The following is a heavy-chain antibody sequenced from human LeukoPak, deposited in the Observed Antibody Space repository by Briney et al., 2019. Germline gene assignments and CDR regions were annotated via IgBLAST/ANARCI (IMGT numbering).Heavy chain of an antibody. CDR3: ARSAVGTSCCTAVDY. D-gene: IGHD1-26*01. Sequence: GRSLRLSCAASGFTFSTYAMTWVRQAPGKGLEWVSGISTSGDRTYYADSVKGRFTISRDNSKNTLYLQMNSLRAEDTAEYYCARSAVGTSCCTAVDYWGQGTLVTVSS. J-gene: IGHJ4*02. V-gene: IGHV3-23*01. CDR1: GFTFSTYA. CDR2: ISTSGDRT.